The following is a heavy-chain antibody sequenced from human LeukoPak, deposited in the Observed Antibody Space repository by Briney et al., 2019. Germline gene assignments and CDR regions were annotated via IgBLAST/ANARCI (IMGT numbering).Heavy chain of an antibody. V-gene: IGHV3-7*01. CDR1: GFSFSRYW. CDR3: ARDLTAHSYGYIEAFDI. D-gene: IGHD5-18*01. Sequence: SGGSLRLSCAASGFSFSRYWMSWVRQAPGKGLEWVANIKQDGSEKNYVESVKGRFTISRDNAKNSLYLQMNSLRAEDTAVYYCARDLTAHSYGYIEAFDIWGQGTMVTVSS. J-gene: IGHJ3*02. CDR2: IKQDGSEK.